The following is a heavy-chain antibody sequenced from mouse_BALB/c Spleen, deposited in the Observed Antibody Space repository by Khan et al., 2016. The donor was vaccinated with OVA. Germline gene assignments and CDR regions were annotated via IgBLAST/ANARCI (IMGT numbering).Heavy chain of an antibody. CDR3: ARRYYYGHWYFDV. Sequence: EVQLQESGPGLVKPSQSLSLTCTVTGYSITSDYAWNWIRQFPGNKLEWLAYISYSGSTSYNPSLTSRISITRDTSKNQFFLQLNSVTTDDTATYYCARRYYYGHWYFDVWGAGTTVTVSS. CDR1: GYSITSDYA. V-gene: IGHV3-2*02. J-gene: IGHJ1*01. D-gene: IGHD1-1*01. CDR2: ISYSGST.